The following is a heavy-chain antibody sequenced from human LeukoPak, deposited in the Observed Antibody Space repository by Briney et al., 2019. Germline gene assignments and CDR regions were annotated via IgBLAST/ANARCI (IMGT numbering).Heavy chain of an antibody. V-gene: IGHV3-7*05. Sequence: GGSLRLSCAASGFTSSTYWMSWVRQAPGKGLEWVANIKYDGSDKYYVDSVKGRFTISRDNAKNSLYLQMNSLRAEDTAVYYCARDFSVVTVDYWGQGTLVTVSS. CDR1: GFTSSTYW. D-gene: IGHD2-21*02. J-gene: IGHJ4*02. CDR2: IKYDGSDK. CDR3: ARDFSVVTVDY.